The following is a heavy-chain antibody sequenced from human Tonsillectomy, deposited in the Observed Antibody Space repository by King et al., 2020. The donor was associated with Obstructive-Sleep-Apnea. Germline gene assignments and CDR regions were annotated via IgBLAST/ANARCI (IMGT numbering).Heavy chain of an antibody. V-gene: IGHV4-39*07. CDR3: ARGGVVTAPNGYFDL. CDR1: GGSISSSSNY. CDR2: IYYSGNT. D-gene: IGHD2-21*02. Sequence: QLQESGPGLVKPSETLSLTCTVSGGSISSSSNYWGWIRQPPGKGLEWIGNIYYSGNTYYNPSLQSRVTISADTSKNQFSLKLSSVTAADTAVYYCARGGVVTAPNGYFDLWGRGTLVTVSS. J-gene: IGHJ2*01.